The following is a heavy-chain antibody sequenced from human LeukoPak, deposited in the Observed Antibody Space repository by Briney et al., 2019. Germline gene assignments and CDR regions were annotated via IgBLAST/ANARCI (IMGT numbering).Heavy chain of an antibody. Sequence: PGGSLRLSCAASGFTFSSYGMHWVRQAPGKGLEWVAFIRYDGSNKYYADSVKGRFTISRDNSKNTLYLQMNSLRAEDTAVYYCGKGDDSTPWYWGQGTLVTVSS. CDR2: IRYDGSNK. D-gene: IGHD3-22*01. CDR1: GFTFSSYG. V-gene: IGHV3-30*02. J-gene: IGHJ4*02. CDR3: GKGDDSTPWY.